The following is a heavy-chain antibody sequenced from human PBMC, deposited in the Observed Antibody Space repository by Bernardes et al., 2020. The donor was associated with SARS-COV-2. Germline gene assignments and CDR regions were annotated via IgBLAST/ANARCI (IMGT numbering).Heavy chain of an antibody. CDR2: LNANTGGA. Sequence: AAGKVSCTASGYTLSGYSLHWVRQAPGQGLEWMGWLNANTGGADFAEKFQGRVTLTRDMSLNTAYMQLTSLTSDDTAIYYCAKEKMGQLWFRNFDYWGQGTLVTVSS. CDR3: AKEKMGQLWFRNFDY. V-gene: IGHV1-2*02. J-gene: IGHJ4*02. D-gene: IGHD1-1*01. CDR1: GYTLSGYS.